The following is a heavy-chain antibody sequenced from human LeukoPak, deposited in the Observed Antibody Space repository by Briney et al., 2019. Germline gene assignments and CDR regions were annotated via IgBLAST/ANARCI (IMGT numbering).Heavy chain of an antibody. CDR1: GFTFSSYA. V-gene: IGHV3-30-3*01. Sequence: GGSLRLSCAASGFTFSSYAMHWVRQAPGKGLEWVAVISYDGSNKYYADSVKGRFTISRDNSKNTLYLQMNSLRAEDTAAYYCARDEATYSSGWYGVYWGQGTLVTVSS. CDR2: ISYDGSNK. CDR3: ARDEATYSSGWYGVY. J-gene: IGHJ4*02. D-gene: IGHD6-19*01.